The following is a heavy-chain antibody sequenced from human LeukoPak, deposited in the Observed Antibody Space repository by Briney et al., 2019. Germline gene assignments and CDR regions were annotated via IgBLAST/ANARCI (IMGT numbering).Heavy chain of an antibody. D-gene: IGHD6-13*01. V-gene: IGHV3-23*01. Sequence: GGSLRLSCAASGFTFSSYWMHWVRQAPGKGLVWVSAISGSGGSTYYADSVKGRFTISRDNSKNTLYLQMNSLRAEDTAVYYCASSIAAAPYYFDYWGQGTLVTVSS. CDR1: GFTFSSYW. CDR3: ASSIAAAPYYFDY. J-gene: IGHJ4*02. CDR2: ISGSGGST.